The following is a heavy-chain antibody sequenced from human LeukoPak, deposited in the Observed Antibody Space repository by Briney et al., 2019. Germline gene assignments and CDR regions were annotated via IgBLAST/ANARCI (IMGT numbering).Heavy chain of an antibody. CDR3: ARLRKVLWFGDLSEYMDV. Sequence: GESLKISFKGSGYSFTSYWIGWVRPMPGKGLEWMWIIYPGDSDTRYSPSFQGQVTISAEKSIRTAYLQWSSLKASDTAMYYCARLRKVLWFGDLSEYMDVWGKGTTVTVSS. CDR1: GYSFTSYW. D-gene: IGHD3-10*01. J-gene: IGHJ6*03. V-gene: IGHV5-51*01. CDR2: IYPGDSDT.